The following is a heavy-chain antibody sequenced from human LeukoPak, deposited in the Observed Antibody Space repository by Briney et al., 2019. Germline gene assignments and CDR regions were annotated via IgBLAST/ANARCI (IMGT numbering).Heavy chain of an antibody. V-gene: IGHV3-23*01. CDR2: ICSNDNNT. Sequence: GGSLRLSCAASGFTFSSYAMSWVRRAPGKGLGWVSAICSNDNNTYYANSVKGRFTISRDNSKNTLSLQLNSLRAEDTAVYYCAKGTSSSCYSAPNYWGQGTLVTVSS. CDR3: AKGTSSSCYSAPNY. CDR1: GFTFSSYA. J-gene: IGHJ4*02. D-gene: IGHD2-15*01.